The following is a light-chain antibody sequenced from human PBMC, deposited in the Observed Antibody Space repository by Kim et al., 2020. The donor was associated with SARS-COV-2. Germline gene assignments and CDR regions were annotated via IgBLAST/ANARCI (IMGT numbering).Light chain of an antibody. CDR1: QSVSSSY. J-gene: IGKJ2*01. V-gene: IGKV3-20*01. CDR2: GAS. CDR3: QQYGSSLYT. Sequence: LSPAVSATFSCRASQSVSSSYLAWYQQKPGQAPRLLIHGASSRATGIPDRFSGSGSGTDFTLTISRLEPEDFAVYYCQQYGSSLYTFGQGTKLEI.